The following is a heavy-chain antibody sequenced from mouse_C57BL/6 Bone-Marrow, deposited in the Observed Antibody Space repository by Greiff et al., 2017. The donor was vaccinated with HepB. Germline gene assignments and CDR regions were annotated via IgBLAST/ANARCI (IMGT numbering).Heavy chain of an antibody. J-gene: IGHJ4*01. Sequence: EVKLMESGGGLVQPGESLKLTCESNEYEFPSHDMSWVRKTPEKRLELVAAINSDGGSTYYPDTMERRFIISRDNTKKNLYLQMSSLRSEDTALYYCARGTFHYYAMDYWGQGTSVTVSS. CDR3: ARGTFHYYAMDY. CDR1: EYEFPSHD. CDR2: INSDGGST. V-gene: IGHV5-2*01.